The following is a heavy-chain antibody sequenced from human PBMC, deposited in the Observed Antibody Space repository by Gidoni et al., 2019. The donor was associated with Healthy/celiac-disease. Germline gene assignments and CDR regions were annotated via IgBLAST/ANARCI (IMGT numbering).Heavy chain of an antibody. V-gene: IGHV4-30-4*01. CDR1: GGSISSGDYY. Sequence: QVQLQESGPGLVKPSQTLSLTCTVSGGSISSGDYYWSWIRQPPGKGLEWIGYIYYSGSTYYNPSLKSRVTISVDTSKNQFSLKLSSVTAADTAVYYCAREPASIQLWEHYDYGMDVWGQGTTVTVSS. CDR3: AREPASIQLWEHYDYGMDV. J-gene: IGHJ6*02. D-gene: IGHD5-18*01. CDR2: IYYSGST.